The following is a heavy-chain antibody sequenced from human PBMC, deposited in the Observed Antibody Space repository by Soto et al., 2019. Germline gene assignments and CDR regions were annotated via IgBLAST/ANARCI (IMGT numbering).Heavy chain of an antibody. J-gene: IGHJ4*02. D-gene: IGHD2-15*01. CDR2: ISGDGATT. CDR3: AKDLNSVSVAVGFFDY. V-gene: IGHV3-23*01. Sequence: GGSLRLSCAASGFTFGFYAMTWVRQAPGKGLEWVSVISGDGATTYSADSVKGRFTISRDNSKDTLYLQMNSLRAEDTAIYYSAKDLNSVSVAVGFFDYWGQGTPVTVSS. CDR1: GFTFGFYA.